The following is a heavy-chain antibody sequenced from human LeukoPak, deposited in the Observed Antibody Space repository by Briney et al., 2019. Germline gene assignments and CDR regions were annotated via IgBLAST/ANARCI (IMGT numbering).Heavy chain of an antibody. J-gene: IGHJ4*02. CDR3: ARTQGTVTTWFDY. Sequence: PSETLFLTCAVYGGSFSGYYWSWIRQPPGKGLEWIGEINHSGSTNYNPSLKSRVTISVDTSKNQFSLKLSSVTAADTAVYYCARTQGTVTTWFDYWGQGTLVTVSS. D-gene: IGHD4-17*01. CDR2: INHSGST. CDR1: GGSFSGYY. V-gene: IGHV4-34*01.